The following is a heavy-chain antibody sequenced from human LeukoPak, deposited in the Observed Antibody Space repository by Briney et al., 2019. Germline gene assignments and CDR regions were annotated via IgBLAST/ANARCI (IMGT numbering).Heavy chain of an antibody. V-gene: IGHV1-46*01. J-gene: IGHJ3*02. D-gene: IGHD3-22*01. CDR3: ARNPDYDSSGHDAFDI. CDR2: INPSGGST. Sequence: ASVKVSCKASGYTFTSYYMHWVRQAPGQGLEWKGIINPSGGSTSYAQKFQGRVTMTRDTSTSTVYMELSSLRSEDTAVYYCARNPDYDSSGHDAFDIWGQGTMVTVSS. CDR1: GYTFTSYY.